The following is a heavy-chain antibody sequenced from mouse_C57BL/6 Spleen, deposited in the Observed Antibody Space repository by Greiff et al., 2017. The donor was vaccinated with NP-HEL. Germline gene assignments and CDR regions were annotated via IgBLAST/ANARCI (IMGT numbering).Heavy chain of an antibody. J-gene: IGHJ2*01. CDR3: ARDSGLLLRSYYFDY. CDR2: LSDGGSYT. V-gene: IGHV5-4*01. D-gene: IGHD1-1*01. CDR1: GFTFSSYA. Sequence: EVKLMESGGGLVKPGGSLKLSCAASGFTFSSYAMSWVRQTLEKRLEWVATLSDGGSYTYYPDNVKGRFTISRDNAKNNLYLQMSHLKSEDTAMYYCARDSGLLLRSYYFDYWGQGTTLTVSS.